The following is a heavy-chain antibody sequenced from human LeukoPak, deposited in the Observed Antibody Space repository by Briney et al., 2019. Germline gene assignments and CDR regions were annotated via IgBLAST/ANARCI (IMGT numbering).Heavy chain of an antibody. CDR2: IYYSGST. V-gene: IGHV4-59*01. D-gene: IGHD3-9*01. Sequence: SETLSLTCTVSGGSISSYYWSWIRQPPGKGLEWIGYIYYSGSTNYNPSLKSRVTISVDTSKNQFSLKLSSVTAADTAVYYCARGYFDWLLWDYWGQGTLVTVTS. J-gene: IGHJ4*02. CDR1: GGSISSYY. CDR3: ARGYFDWLLWDY.